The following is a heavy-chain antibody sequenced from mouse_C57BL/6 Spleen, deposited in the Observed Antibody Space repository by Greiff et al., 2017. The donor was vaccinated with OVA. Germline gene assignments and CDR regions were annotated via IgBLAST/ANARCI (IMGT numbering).Heavy chain of an antibody. CDR3: TREGYGSSSSWFAY. Sequence: EVHLVESGAGLVKPGGSLKLSCAASGFTFSSYAMSWVRQTPEKRLEWVAYISSGGDYIYYADTVKGRFTISRDNARNTLYLQMSSLKSEDTAMYYCTREGYGSSSSWFAYWGQGTLVTVSA. J-gene: IGHJ3*01. V-gene: IGHV5-9-1*02. CDR1: GFTFSSYA. CDR2: ISSGGDYI. D-gene: IGHD1-1*01.